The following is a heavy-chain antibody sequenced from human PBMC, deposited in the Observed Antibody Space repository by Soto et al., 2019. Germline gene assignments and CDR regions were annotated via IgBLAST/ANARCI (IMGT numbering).Heavy chain of an antibody. CDR1: GYTLKNYG. J-gene: IGHJ4*02. CDR3: ARSQYYFDY. V-gene: IGHV1-18*01. CDR2: IKVDNGDT. Sequence: QVHLVQSGGEVKKPGASVKVSCKASGYTLKNYGIGWVRQAPGLGPEWVGWIKVDNGDTKYAEKLQGRVTLTTDTSTSTAYMELRNLRSDDTPFYYCARSQYYFDYWGQGTLVTVSS.